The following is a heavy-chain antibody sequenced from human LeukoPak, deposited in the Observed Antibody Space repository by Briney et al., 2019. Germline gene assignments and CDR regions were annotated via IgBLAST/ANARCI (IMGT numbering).Heavy chain of an antibody. CDR2: TGSAGTTI. D-gene: IGHD5-18*01. V-gene: IGHV3-11*01. J-gene: IGHJ4*02. CDR3: ARDLGYSYGLDH. Sequence: GGSLRLFCVASGFSFSDTSMTWIRQAPGKGLQFVASTGSAGTTIYYGDSVEGRFTISRDNAKNSLYLQLNSLRAEDTAIYYCARDLGYSYGLDHWGQGTLVTVSS. CDR1: GFSFSDTS.